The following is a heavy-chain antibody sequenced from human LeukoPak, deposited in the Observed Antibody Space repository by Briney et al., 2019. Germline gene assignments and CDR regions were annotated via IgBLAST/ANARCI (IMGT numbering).Heavy chain of an antibody. D-gene: IGHD3-10*01. CDR3: AKVATPYYGSGSEGIDY. J-gene: IGHJ4*02. V-gene: IGHV3-23*01. CDR2: ISGSGGST. Sequence: HPGGSLRLSCAVSGFTFSSYAMSWVRQAPGKGLEWVSVISGSGGSTYYADSVKGRFTISRDNSKNTLYLQMNSLRAEDTAVYYCAKVATPYYGSGSEGIDYWGQGTLVTVSS. CDR1: GFTFSSYA.